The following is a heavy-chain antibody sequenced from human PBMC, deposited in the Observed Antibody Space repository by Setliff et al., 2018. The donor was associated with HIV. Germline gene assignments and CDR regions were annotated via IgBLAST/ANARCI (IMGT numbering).Heavy chain of an antibody. V-gene: IGHV4-4*08. CDR1: GVSITNYY. Sequence: PSETLSLTCTVSGVSITNYYWSWIRQPPGKGLEWIGSIYGSGSANYNPSLKSRVTISLVPSKNQFSLDLISVTAADTAVYYCARNIAARPISYWGQGALVTVSS. CDR2: IYGSGSA. CDR3: ARNIAARPISY. D-gene: IGHD6-6*01. J-gene: IGHJ4*02.